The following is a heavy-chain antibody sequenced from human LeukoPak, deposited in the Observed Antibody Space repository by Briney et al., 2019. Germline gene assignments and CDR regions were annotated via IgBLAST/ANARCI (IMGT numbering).Heavy chain of an antibody. V-gene: IGHV3-53*01. J-gene: IGHJ6*02. CDR1: GFTVSSNF. CDR3: ARDGDRSGYYGMDV. D-gene: IGHD1-14*01. Sequence: GGSLRLSCAASGFTVSSNFMSWVRQAPGKGLEWVSVIYSGGSTYYADSVKGRFTISRDNSKNTLYLQMNSLRAEDTAVYYCARDGDRSGYYGMDVWGQGTTVTVSS. CDR2: IYSGGST.